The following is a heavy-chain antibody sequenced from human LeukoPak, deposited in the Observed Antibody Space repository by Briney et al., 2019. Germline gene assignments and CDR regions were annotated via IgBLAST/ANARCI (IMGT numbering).Heavy chain of an antibody. D-gene: IGHD1-26*01. J-gene: IGHJ4*02. Sequence: SVKFSCKVSGYTLTELSMQWVRQAPGKGLEWRGGFDPEDGETIYAQKFQGRVTMTEDTSTDTAYMELSSLRSEDTAVYYCATGRGVGATMLGYWGQGTLVTVSS. CDR1: GYTLTELS. CDR2: FDPEDGET. CDR3: ATGRGVGATMLGY. V-gene: IGHV1-24*01.